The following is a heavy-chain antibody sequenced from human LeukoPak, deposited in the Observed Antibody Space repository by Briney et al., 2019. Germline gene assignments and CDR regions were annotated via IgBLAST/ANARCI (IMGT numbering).Heavy chain of an antibody. CDR1: GSSIASRNW. D-gene: IGHD3-10*01. CDR2: IYYTGSI. Sequence: PSETLSLTCSVSGSSIASRNWWGWIRQPPGKGLEWIGYIYYTGSIYYNPSLKSRVTMSVDTSKNQLSLRLSSVTAVDTAVYYCARKSDAKSYYPDWGQGTLVTVSS. CDR3: ARKSDAKSYYPD. J-gene: IGHJ4*02. V-gene: IGHV4-28*05.